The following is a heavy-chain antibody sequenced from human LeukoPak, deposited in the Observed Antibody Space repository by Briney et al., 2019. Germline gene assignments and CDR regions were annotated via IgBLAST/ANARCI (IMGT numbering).Heavy chain of an antibody. CDR2: IYYSGNT. CDR1: GDSISTSNSY. V-gene: IGHV4-39*07. D-gene: IGHD3-22*01. CDR3: ARSGYYYDSSSYLHAFDI. J-gene: IGHJ3*02. Sequence: SETLSLTCTVSGDSISTSNSYWGWIRQPPGKGLEWIGSIYYSGNTYYNASLKSRVTISVDTSKNQFSLKLSSVTAADTAVYYCARSGYYYDSSSYLHAFDIWGQGTMVTVSS.